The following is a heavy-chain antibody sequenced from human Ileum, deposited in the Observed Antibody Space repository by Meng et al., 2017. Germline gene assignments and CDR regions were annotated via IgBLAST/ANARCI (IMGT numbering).Heavy chain of an antibody. J-gene: IGHJ4*02. CDR1: GSLLSMRGVG. CDR2: IYWDDDK. V-gene: IGHV2-5*02. D-gene: IGHD3-10*01. Sequence: TTLKESGPPLVKPTQNLTLTCTFYGSLLSMRGVGVALIRQPPGKALAWLALIYWDDDKRYSPSLKSRLTITQDTSKNQVVLTMTNMDPVDTATYYCALTYGSGGAYFDDWGQGTLVTVSS. CDR3: ALTYGSGGAYFDD.